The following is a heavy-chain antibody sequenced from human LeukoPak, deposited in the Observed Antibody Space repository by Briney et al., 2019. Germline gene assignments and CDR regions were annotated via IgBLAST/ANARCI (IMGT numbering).Heavy chain of an antibody. D-gene: IGHD2-21*02. CDR1: GYTFTAYY. J-gene: IGHJ4*02. V-gene: IGHV1-2*02. CDR3: GRVAYCGSGCYYYFDY. CDR2: INPTTGGT. Sequence: ASVKVSCKASGYTFTAYYMHWVRQAPGHGLEWMGWINPTTGGTNYAQKFQGRVTMTRDTSVSTAYMHLSSLTSDDTAVYYCGRVAYCGSGCYYYFDYWGQGTLVTVSS.